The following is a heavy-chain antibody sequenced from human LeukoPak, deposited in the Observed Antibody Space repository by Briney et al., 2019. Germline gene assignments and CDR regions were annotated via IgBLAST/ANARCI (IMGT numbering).Heavy chain of an antibody. CDR3: AKGRGSSWYVMDAFDI. Sequence: GGSLRLSCAASGFTFSSYAMHWVRQAPGKGLEWAAVISYDGSNKYYADSVKGRFTISRDNSKNTLYLQMNSLRAEDTAVYYCAKGRGSSWYVMDAFDIWGQGTMVTVSS. D-gene: IGHD6-13*01. CDR2: ISYDGSNK. V-gene: IGHV3-30-3*01. J-gene: IGHJ3*02. CDR1: GFTFSSYA.